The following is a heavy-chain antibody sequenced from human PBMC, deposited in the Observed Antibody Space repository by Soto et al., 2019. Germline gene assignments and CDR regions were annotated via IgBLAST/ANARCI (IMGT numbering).Heavy chain of an antibody. V-gene: IGHV4-61*01. J-gene: IGHJ4*02. CDR2: IYYSGST. Sequence: SKTLSLTCTFSGGSVSSGRYYCSWIRQPPGKGLEWIGYIYYSGSTKYNPSLKSRVTISVDTSKNQFSLKLTSMTAADTAVYYRARSGSGSAWFGGRGTLVSVSS. CDR3: ARSGSGSAWF. CDR1: GGSVSSGRYY. D-gene: IGHD6-19*01.